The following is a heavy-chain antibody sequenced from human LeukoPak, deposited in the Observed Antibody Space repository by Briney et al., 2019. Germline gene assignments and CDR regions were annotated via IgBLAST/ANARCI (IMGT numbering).Heavy chain of an antibody. J-gene: IGHJ4*02. CDR2: ISVSGGST. D-gene: IGHD3-22*01. V-gene: IGHV3-23*01. CDR1: VLTFTVCA. Sequence: PGRSQRLSCAFSVLTFTVCAMRGVTGAPGKGLVGGLAISVSGGSTYYTDSVKGRFTYSRDNSKSRLYGQMNSLSAEDRAVYYCAKETVLGDSSGLYGGFDYCGQGTMVTVSP. CDR3: AKETVLGDSSGLYGGFDY.